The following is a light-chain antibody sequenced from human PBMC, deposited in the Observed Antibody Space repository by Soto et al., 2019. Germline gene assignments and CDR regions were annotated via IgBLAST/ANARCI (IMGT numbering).Light chain of an antibody. Sequence: DIQMTQSPSSLSASVGDRVTITCQASQDISNYLNWYQQKPGKAPKLLIYDASNLETGVPSRFSGSGCGTDFTFPISSRQPEDIATYYCQQYDNLPPFTFGQGTKLEIK. V-gene: IGKV1-33*01. CDR3: QQYDNLPPFT. CDR1: QDISNY. J-gene: IGKJ2*01. CDR2: DAS.